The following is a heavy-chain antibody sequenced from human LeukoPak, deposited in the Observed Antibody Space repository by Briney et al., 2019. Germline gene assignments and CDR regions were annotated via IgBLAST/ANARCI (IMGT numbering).Heavy chain of an antibody. J-gene: IGHJ5*02. V-gene: IGHV1-24*01. CDR2: FDPEDGET. CDR3: VRGWWGTDYGWTNWFDP. D-gene: IGHD4-17*01. Sequence: ASVKVSCTVSGYTLTELSMHWVRQAPGKGLEWMGGFDPEDGETIYAQKFQGRVTMTEDTSTDTAYMELSSLRSEDTAVYYCVRGWWGTDYGWTNWFDPWGQGTLVTVSS. CDR1: GYTLTELS.